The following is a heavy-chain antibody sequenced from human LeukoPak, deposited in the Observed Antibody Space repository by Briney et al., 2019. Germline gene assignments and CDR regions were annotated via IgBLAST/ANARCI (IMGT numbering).Heavy chain of an antibody. V-gene: IGHV3-23*01. CDR3: TTDKVTWCCPLWFGELSDTRVFDY. J-gene: IGHJ4*02. D-gene: IGHD3-10*01. CDR1: GFTFSSYA. Sequence: GGSLRLSCAASGFTFSSYAMSWVRQAPGKGLEWVSAISGSGGSTYYADSVKGRFTISRDNSKNTLYLQMNSLKTEDTAVYYCTTDKVTWCCPLWFGELSDTRVFDYWGQGTLVTVSS. CDR2: ISGSGGST.